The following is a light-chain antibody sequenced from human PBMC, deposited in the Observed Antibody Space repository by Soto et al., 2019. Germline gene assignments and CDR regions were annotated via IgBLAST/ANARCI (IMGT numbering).Light chain of an antibody. CDR3: IGQKGANRYV. J-gene: IGLJ1*01. CDR2: EVS. Sequence: QSALTQAASVSGSPGQSITISCTGTSSDDALYRYVSWFQQHPGKAPKLLIYEVSKRPSEVPIRFSGSRSDKTASLTISGLQADDEADYYCIGQKGANRYVFGTGTKVTVL. CDR1: SSDDALYRY. V-gene: IGLV2-14*01.